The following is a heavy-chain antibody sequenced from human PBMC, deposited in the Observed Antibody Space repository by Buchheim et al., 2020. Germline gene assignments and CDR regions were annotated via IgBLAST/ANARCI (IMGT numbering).Heavy chain of an antibody. CDR1: GFTFSSYS. D-gene: IGHD2-2*01. CDR2: ISSSSSTI. Sequence: EVQLVESGGGLVQPGGSLRLSCAASGFTFSSYSMNWVRQAPGKGLEWVSYISSSSSTIYYADSVKGRFTISRDNAKNSLYLQMNSLRAEDTAVYYCARTLGYCSSTSCYLGRFDFWGQGTL. CDR3: ARTLGYCSSTSCYLGRFDF. J-gene: IGHJ5*01. V-gene: IGHV3-48*04.